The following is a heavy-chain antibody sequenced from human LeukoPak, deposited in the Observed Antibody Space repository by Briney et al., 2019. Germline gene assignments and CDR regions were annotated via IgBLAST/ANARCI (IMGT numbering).Heavy chain of an antibody. J-gene: IGHJ4*02. CDR1: GFTFSNYA. V-gene: IGHV3-23*01. CDR2: ISGSGGNT. CDR3: AKPAKTDYADY. D-gene: IGHD1-14*01. Sequence: GGTLRLSCAASGFTFSNYAMCWVRQALGKGLEWVSAISGSGGNTYYADSVKGRFTISRDNSKNTLYLQMTSLRAEDTALYYCAKPAKTDYADYWGQGTLVTVSS.